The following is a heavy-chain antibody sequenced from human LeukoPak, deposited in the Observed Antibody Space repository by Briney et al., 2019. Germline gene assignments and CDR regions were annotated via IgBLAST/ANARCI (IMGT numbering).Heavy chain of an antibody. CDR1: GYTFTSYD. Sequence: ASVKVSCKXSGYTFTSYDINWVRQATGQGLEWMGWMNPNSGNTGYPQKFQGRVTITRNPSISTAYMELRSLRSEDTAVYYCARGRSGSFDYWGQGTLVTVSS. D-gene: IGHD1-26*01. CDR2: MNPNSGNT. V-gene: IGHV1-8*01. CDR3: ARGRSGSFDY. J-gene: IGHJ4*02.